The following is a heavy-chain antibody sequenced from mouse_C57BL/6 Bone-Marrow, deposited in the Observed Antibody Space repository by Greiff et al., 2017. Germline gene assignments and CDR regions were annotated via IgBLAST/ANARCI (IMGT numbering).Heavy chain of an antibody. D-gene: IGHD2-1*01. Sequence: EVQGVESGGGLVQSGRSLRLSCATSGFTFSDFYMEWVRQAPGKGLEWIAASRNKANDYTTEYSASVKGRFIVSRDTSASILYRQMNTLRAEDTAIYYCARDKGYGIFDYWGQGTTLTVSS. V-gene: IGHV7-1*01. CDR3: ARDKGYGIFDY. J-gene: IGHJ2*01. CDR1: GFTFSDFY. CDR2: SRNKANDYTT.